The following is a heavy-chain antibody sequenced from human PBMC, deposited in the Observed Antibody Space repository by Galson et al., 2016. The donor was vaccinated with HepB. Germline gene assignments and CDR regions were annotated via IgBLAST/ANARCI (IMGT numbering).Heavy chain of an antibody. V-gene: IGHV3-23*01. CDR1: EFTFSNHP. CDR3: ARGSVGPDL. CDR2: ISAGSSGT. J-gene: IGHJ5*02. Sequence: SLRLSCAASEFTFSNHPMTWVRQAPGKGLEWVSSISAGSSGTYYADSVKGRFTVSRDNPENTLYLQMNNLSAEDTALYYCARGSVGPDLWGQGTLVTVSS.